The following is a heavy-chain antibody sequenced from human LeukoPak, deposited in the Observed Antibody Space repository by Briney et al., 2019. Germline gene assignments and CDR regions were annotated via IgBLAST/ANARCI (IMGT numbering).Heavy chain of an antibody. J-gene: IGHJ3*01. CDR3: ARHADYAGNSQPDVFDV. V-gene: IGHV4-39*01. CDR2: LRPSTTT. CDR1: GGSTSSSSKF. Sequence: SETLSLTCTVSGGSTSSSSKFWGWIRQPPGKGLEWIGSLRPSTTTYYNPSLRSPVSISVDTSKNQFSLTLSSVTAAVSAVYFWARHADYAGNSQPDVFDVWGQGRMVTVS. D-gene: IGHD4-23*01.